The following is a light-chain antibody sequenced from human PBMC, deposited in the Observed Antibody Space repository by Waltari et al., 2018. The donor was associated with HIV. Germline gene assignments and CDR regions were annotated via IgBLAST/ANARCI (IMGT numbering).Light chain of an antibody. J-gene: IGKJ5*01. CDR3: QQYGISPVT. V-gene: IGKV3-20*01. Sequence: VLTQSPGTLSLSPGQRATLSCRASESVRSSYLAWYQQKPGQTPWLLIYGASNRAPGIPDRFSGSGSGTDFTLTISRLEPEDFAVYYCQQYGISPVTFGQGTRLEIK. CDR2: GAS. CDR1: ESVRSSY.